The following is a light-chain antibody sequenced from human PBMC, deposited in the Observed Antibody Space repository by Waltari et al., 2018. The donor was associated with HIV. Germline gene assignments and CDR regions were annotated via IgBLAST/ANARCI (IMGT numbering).Light chain of an antibody. CDR2: DDS. J-gene: IGKJ4*01. V-gene: IGKV3-11*01. CDR1: QAVSSS. Sequence: EIVLTQSPATLSFSPGERATLSCRASQAVSSSLAWFQQKPGQAPRLVIFDDSKRATGIPARFSGSGSGTDFTLTIDSLEPEDFAVYYCQQRSSWPPAFGGGTK. CDR3: QQRSSWPPA.